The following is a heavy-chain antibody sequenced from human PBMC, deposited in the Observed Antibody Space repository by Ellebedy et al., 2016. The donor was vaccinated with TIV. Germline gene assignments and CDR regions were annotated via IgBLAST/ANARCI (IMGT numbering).Heavy chain of an antibody. CDR3: VRRGD. J-gene: IGHJ4*02. D-gene: IGHD1-26*01. CDR1: GFTFSSYR. V-gene: IGHV3-21*01. Sequence: GESLKISXAASGFTFSSYRMNWVRQAPGKGLEWVSFISSSSTYILYADSVKGRFTISRDNAKNSLFLQMNSLRAEDTAVYYCVRRGDWGQGTLVTVSS. CDR2: ISSSSTYI.